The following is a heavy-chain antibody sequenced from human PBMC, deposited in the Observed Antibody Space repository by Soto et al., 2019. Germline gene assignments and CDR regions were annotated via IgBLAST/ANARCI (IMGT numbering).Heavy chain of an antibody. V-gene: IGHV4-4*02. CDR3: ARSFGWYAIDY. CDR2: ISHSGSV. J-gene: IGHJ4*02. CDR1: GGSISSSHF. Sequence: QVLLQESGPGLVQPSGTLSLSCAVSGGSISSSHFWGWVRQPPGKGLEWVGDISHSGSVNYNPSPKSRVTLSIDQSKNQFSLKLNSVTAADPAVYYCARSFGWYAIDYWGQGTLVIVSS. D-gene: IGHD6-19*01.